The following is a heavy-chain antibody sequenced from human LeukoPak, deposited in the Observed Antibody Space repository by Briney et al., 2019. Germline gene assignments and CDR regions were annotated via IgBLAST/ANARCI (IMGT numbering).Heavy chain of an antibody. D-gene: IGHD6-13*01. V-gene: IGHV1-18*01. CDR2: ISAYNGNT. CDR1: GYTFTSYG. CDR3: ARGGGIAAHNWFDP. J-gene: IGHJ5*02. Sequence: ASVKVSCKASGYTFTSYGISWVRQAPGQGLEWMGWISAYNGNTNYAQKLQGRVTMTTDTSTSTAYMELSSLRSEDTAVYHCARGGGIAAHNWFDPWGQGTLVTVSS.